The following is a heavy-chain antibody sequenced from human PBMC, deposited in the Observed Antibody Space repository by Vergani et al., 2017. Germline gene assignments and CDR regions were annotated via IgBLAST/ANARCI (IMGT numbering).Heavy chain of an antibody. Sequence: QVQLQESGPGLVKPSETLTLTCDVSDSSIMTNPYWGWFRQSPGQGLEWIGCIHHSGDTHYNSSLKSRVSISFVSSSKFSLSLTSVTAADTAIYYCARHRGSGGFFPSSYFYGMYVWGHGTTVTVSS. CDR3: ARHRGSGGFFPSSYFYGMYV. J-gene: IGHJ6*02. CDR2: IHHSGDT. CDR1: DSSIMTNPY. D-gene: IGHD3-10*01. V-gene: IGHV4-38-2*01.